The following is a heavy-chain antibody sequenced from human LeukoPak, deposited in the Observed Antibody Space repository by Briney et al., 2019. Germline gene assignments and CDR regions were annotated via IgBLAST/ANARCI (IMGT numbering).Heavy chain of an antibody. Sequence: GRSLRLSCAASGFTFSSYGMHWVRQAPGKGLEWVAVIWYDGSNKYYADSVKGRFTISRDNSKNTLYLQMNSLRAEDTAVYYCARDFAIFGVVMAYYYYGMDVWGQGTTVTASS. CDR2: IWYDGSNK. CDR3: ARDFAIFGVVMAYYYYGMDV. V-gene: IGHV3-33*01. CDR1: GFTFSSYG. D-gene: IGHD3-3*01. J-gene: IGHJ6*02.